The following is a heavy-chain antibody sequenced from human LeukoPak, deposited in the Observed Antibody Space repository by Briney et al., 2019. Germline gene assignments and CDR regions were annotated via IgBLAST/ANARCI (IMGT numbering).Heavy chain of an antibody. CDR2: IYTSGST. J-gene: IGHJ6*03. CDR3: ARIAVAGIAYYYYMDV. V-gene: IGHV4-4*09. CDR1: GGSISSYY. Sequence: SETLSLTCTVSGGSISSYYWSWIRQPPGKGLEWIGYIYTSGSTNYNPSLKSRVTISVDTSKNQFSLKLSSVTAADTAVYYCARIAVAGIAYYYYMDVWGKGTTVTVSS. D-gene: IGHD6-19*01.